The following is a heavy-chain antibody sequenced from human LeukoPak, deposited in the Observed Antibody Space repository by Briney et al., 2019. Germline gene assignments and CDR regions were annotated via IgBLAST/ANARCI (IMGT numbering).Heavy chain of an antibody. Sequence: PWETLSLTCTVSGGSISSGSYYWSWIRQPAGKGLEWIGRIYTSGSTNYNPSLKSRVTISVDTSKNQFSLKLSSVTAADTAVYYCARDTSGSYYNPHFDYWGQGTLVTVSS. CDR3: ARDTSGSYYNPHFDY. V-gene: IGHV4-61*02. J-gene: IGHJ4*02. CDR2: IYTSGST. CDR1: GGSISSGSYY. D-gene: IGHD3-10*01.